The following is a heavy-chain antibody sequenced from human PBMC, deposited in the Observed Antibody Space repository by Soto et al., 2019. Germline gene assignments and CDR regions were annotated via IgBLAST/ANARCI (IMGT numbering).Heavy chain of an antibody. Sequence: ASVQVSCKASGYTFTSYGISWVRQAPGQGLEWMGWISAYNGNTNYAQKLQGRVNMTTDTSTSTAYMELRSLRSDDTAVYYCARYCTNGVCYDAFDNWGQGTMVTVSS. V-gene: IGHV1-18*01. CDR2: ISAYNGNT. J-gene: IGHJ3*02. CDR3: ARYCTNGVCYDAFDN. D-gene: IGHD2-8*01. CDR1: GYTFTSYG.